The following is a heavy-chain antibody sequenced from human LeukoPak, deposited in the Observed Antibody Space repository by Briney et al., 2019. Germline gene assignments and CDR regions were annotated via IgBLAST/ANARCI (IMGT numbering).Heavy chain of an antibody. CDR3: AREPYYYDSSGHDY. CDR1: GFTFSSYW. V-gene: IGHV3-7*01. CDR2: IKPDGSEK. J-gene: IGHJ4*02. D-gene: IGHD3-22*01. Sequence: GGSLRLSCAASGFTFSSYWMSWVRQAPGKGLEWVANIKPDGSEKHYVDSVKGRLTIARDNAKNSLYLQMNSLRAEDTAVYYCAREPYYYDSSGHDYWGQGTLVTVSS.